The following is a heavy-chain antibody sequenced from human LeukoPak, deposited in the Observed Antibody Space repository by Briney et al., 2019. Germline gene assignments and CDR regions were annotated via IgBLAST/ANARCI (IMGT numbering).Heavy chain of an antibody. CDR3: AREYCDSTTCYKTIDY. V-gene: IGHV3-64*01. Sequence: PGGSLRLSCAASGFTFSIYAMHWVRQAPGKGLEYVSAITSNGGSAYYANSVKGRFTTSRDNSKNTLYLQMGSLRAEDMAVYYCAREYCDSTTCYKTIDYWGQGTLVTVSS. CDR1: GFTFSIYA. J-gene: IGHJ4*02. D-gene: IGHD2-2*02. CDR2: ITSNGGSA.